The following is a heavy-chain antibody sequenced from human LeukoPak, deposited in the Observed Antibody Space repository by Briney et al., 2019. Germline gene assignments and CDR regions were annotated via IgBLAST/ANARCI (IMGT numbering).Heavy chain of an antibody. V-gene: IGHV3-23*03. CDR2: IYSDSSDT. D-gene: IGHD6-19*01. CDR3: AKRLNHNYFEY. CDR1: GFTFSSSS. J-gene: IGHJ4*02. Sequence: GGSLRLSCVASGFTFSSSSMAWVRQAPGGRPDWVSDIYSDSSDTYYADSVKGRFSISRDDSKNTLYLQMYSLRTEDTATYYCAKRLNHNYFEYWGRGTLVTVSS.